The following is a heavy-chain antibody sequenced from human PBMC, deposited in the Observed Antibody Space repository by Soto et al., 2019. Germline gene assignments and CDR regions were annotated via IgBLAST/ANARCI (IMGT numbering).Heavy chain of an antibody. CDR2: INHSGGT. J-gene: IGHJ6*02. V-gene: IGHV4-34*01. CDR3: ARVNGRYSSSSQSYYYYYGMDV. D-gene: IGHD6-6*01. CDR1: GGSFSGYY. Sequence: PSETLSLTCAVYGGSFSGYYWSWIRQPPGKGLEWIGEINHSGGTNYNPSLKSRVTISVDTSKNQFSLKLSSVTAADTAVYYCARVNGRYSSSSQSYYYYYGMDVWGQGTTVTVSS.